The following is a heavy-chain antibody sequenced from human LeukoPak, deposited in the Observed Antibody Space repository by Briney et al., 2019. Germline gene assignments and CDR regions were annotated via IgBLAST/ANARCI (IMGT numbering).Heavy chain of an antibody. CDR2: IYYSGST. V-gene: IGHV4-39*01. CDR3: ARLRTIVAY. CDR1: GGSISSSSYY. Sequence: SETLSLTCTVSGGSISSSSYYWGWIRQPPGKGLEWIGSIYYSGSTYYNPSLKSRVTISVDTSKNQFSLKLSSVTAADTAVYYRARLRTIVAYWGQGTLVTVSS. D-gene: IGHD5-12*01. J-gene: IGHJ4*02.